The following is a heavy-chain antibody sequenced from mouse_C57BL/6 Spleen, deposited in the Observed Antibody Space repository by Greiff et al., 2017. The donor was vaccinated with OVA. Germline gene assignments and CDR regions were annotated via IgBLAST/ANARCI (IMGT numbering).Heavy chain of an antibody. Sequence: VQLQQSVAELVRPGASVKLSCTASGFTIKNTYMHWVKQRPEQGLEWIGRIDPANGNTKYAPKFQGKATIPADTSSNTAYLQLSSLTSEDTAIYYCARRGLYDDGFAYWGQGTLVTVSA. CDR2: IDPANGNT. V-gene: IGHV14-3*01. J-gene: IGHJ3*01. CDR1: GFTIKNTY. CDR3: ARRGLYDDGFAY. D-gene: IGHD2-12*01.